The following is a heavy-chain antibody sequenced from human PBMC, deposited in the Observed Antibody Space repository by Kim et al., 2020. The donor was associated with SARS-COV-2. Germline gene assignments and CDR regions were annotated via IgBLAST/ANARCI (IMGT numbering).Heavy chain of an antibody. V-gene: IGHV3-66*02. CDR1: GFTVSSNY. D-gene: IGHD3-10*01. CDR2: IYSGGST. J-gene: IGHJ4*02. CDR3: ARLWFGELLYPSGLDY. Sequence: GGSLRLSCAASGFTVSSNYMSWVRQAPGKGLEWVSVIYSGGSTYYADSVKGRFTISRDNSKNKLYLQMNSLRAEDTAVYYCARLWFGELLYPSGLDYWGQGTLVTVSS.